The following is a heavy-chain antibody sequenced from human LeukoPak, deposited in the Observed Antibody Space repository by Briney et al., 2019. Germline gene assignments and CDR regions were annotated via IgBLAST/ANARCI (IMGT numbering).Heavy chain of an antibody. D-gene: IGHD2-21*01. Sequence: SETLSLTCTVSGASISGSGYYWGWIRQPPGKGLEWIESLYYSGNTHYNPSLKSRVTMSVDTSKNQFSLRVNSVTAADTAVYYCARHVGVGSYHFDYWGQGTLVTVSS. V-gene: IGHV4-39*01. CDR1: GASISGSGYY. CDR3: ARHVGVGSYHFDY. J-gene: IGHJ4*02. CDR2: LYYSGNT.